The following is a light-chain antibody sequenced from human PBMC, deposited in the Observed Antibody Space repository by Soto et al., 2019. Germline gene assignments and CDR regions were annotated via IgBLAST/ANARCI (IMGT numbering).Light chain of an antibody. CDR2: DVS. CDR1: SSDVGGYNY. V-gene: IGLV2-14*01. J-gene: IGLJ3*02. CDR3: SSYTISSSWV. Sequence: QSALTQPASVSGSPGQSITISCTGTSSDVGGYNYVSWYQQHPGKAPKLMIYDVSNRPSGVSNRFSGSKSGNTASLTISGRQAEDESDYYCSSYTISSSWVFGGGTKVTVL.